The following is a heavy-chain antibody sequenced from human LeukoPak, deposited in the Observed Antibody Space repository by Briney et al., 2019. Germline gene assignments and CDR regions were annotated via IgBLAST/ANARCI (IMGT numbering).Heavy chain of an antibody. J-gene: IGHJ4*02. Sequence: PGGSLRLPCAASGFTFDDYAMHWVRQAPGKGLEWVSLISWDGGSTYYADSVKGRFTISRDNSKNSPYLQMNSLRAEDTALYYCAKDMYGSGSYGGIDYWGQGTLVTVSS. CDR1: GFTFDDYA. D-gene: IGHD3-10*01. CDR3: AKDMYGSGSYGGIDY. CDR2: ISWDGGST. V-gene: IGHV3-43D*04.